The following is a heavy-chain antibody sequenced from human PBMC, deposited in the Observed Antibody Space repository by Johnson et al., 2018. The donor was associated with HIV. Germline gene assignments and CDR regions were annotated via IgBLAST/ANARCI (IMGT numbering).Heavy chain of an antibody. CDR2: ISDDGRNK. J-gene: IGHJ3*02. V-gene: IGHV3-30*04. Sequence: VQLVESGGGVVQPETSLRLYCAASGFTFSNYAMHWVRQAPGKGLEWVSIISDDGRNKYYADSVKGRFTISRDNSNNTLYLQMNSLRADDTAVYYCVRVAPYGGDWMVAFDIWGQGTMVTVSS. CDR3: VRVAPYGGDWMVAFDI. D-gene: IGHD4-23*01. CDR1: GFTFSNYA.